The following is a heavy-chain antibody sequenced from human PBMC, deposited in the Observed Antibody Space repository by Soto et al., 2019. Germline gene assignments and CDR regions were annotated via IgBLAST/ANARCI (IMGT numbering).Heavy chain of an antibody. CDR1: GFTFSSYA. V-gene: IGHV3-23*01. CDR3: ANDMNSNSCCPYYYGFDV. D-gene: IGHD6-13*01. Sequence: GGSLRLSCAASGFTFSSYAMTWVRQAPGKGLEWVSGISGTGRSTFYADSVKGRFTISRDNSENTLDLQMSSLRDEDTAVYYCANDMNSNSCCPYYYGFDVWGQGTTVTVSS. J-gene: IGHJ6*02. CDR2: ISGTGRST.